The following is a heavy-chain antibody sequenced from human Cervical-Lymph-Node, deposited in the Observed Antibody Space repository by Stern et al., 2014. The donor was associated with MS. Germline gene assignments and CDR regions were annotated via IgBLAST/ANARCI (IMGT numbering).Heavy chain of an antibody. J-gene: IGHJ6*02. V-gene: IGHV1-69*01. CDR1: GGTFNVYA. CDR2: IIPIFGTA. Sequence: QMQLVQSGAEVKKPGPSVKVSCQASGGTFNVYAINWLRQAPGQGLEWMGGIIPIFGTANYAQKFQGRVTITADESTRTSSMQLSSLRSNDTAVYYCARDGRHRDNYGLDVWGQGTTVIVSS. D-gene: IGHD2-15*01. CDR3: ARDGRHRDNYGLDV.